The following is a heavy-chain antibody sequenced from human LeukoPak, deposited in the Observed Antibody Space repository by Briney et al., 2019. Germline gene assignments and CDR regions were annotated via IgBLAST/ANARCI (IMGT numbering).Heavy chain of an antibody. J-gene: IGHJ4*02. D-gene: IGHD3-16*01. Sequence: PSETLSLTCTVSGYSISSGYLWGWIRQPPGKGLEWIGSIYHSGSTYYNPSLKSRVTISVDTSKNQFSLKLSSVTAADTAVYYCASPWGRYVSFDYWGQGPLVTVSS. CDR1: GYSISSGYL. CDR3: ASPWGRYVSFDY. V-gene: IGHV4-38-2*02. CDR2: IYHSGST.